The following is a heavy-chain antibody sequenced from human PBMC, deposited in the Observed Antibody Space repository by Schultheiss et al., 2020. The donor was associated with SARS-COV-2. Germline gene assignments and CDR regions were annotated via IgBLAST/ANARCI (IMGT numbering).Heavy chain of an antibody. V-gene: IGHV3-7*01. Sequence: GGSLRLSCAASGFTFSNAWMSWVRQAPGKGLEWVANIKEDGSEKNYVDSVKGRFTISRDNDKNSLYLQMSSLRAEDTAIYHCARVPGPRWFDPWGQGTLVTVSS. CDR1: GFTFSNAW. CDR2: IKEDGSEK. J-gene: IGHJ5*02. CDR3: ARVPGPRWFDP.